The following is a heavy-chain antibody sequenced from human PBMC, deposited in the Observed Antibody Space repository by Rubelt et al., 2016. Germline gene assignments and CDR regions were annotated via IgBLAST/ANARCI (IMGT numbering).Heavy chain of an antibody. CDR1: GFAFNDYA. Sequence: QLVESGGGLVEPGRSLRLSCTASGFAFNDYAMHWVRQAPGKGMEWVSGISWDSGSMAYAGSVKGRFTISRDNVKNSLYLRMNNLRAEDTAVYYCARTYYWGQGTLVTVSS. D-gene: IGHD1-7*01. CDR3: ARTYY. V-gene: IGHV3-9*01. CDR2: ISWDSGSM. J-gene: IGHJ4*02.